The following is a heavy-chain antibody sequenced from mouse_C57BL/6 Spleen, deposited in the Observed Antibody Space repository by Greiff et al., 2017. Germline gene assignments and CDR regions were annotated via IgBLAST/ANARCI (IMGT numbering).Heavy chain of an antibody. CDR1: GYTFTDYE. J-gene: IGHJ4*01. CDR2: IDPETGGT. D-gene: IGHD1-1*01. CDR3: TRGGGSSGYYAMDY. Sequence: VQLQQSGAELVRPGASVTLSCKASGYTFTDYEMHWVKQTPVHGLEWIGAIDPETGGTAYNQKFKGKAILTADKSSSTAYMELRSLTSEDSAVYYCTRGGGSSGYYAMDYWGQGTSVTVSS. V-gene: IGHV1-15*01.